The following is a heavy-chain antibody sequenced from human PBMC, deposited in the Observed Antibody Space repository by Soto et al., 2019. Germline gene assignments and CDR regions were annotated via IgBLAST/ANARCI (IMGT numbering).Heavy chain of an antibody. V-gene: IGHV1-2*04. CDR2: INPNSGGT. CDR3: ARDKPYYDFWSGYYSYYYGMDV. Sequence: ASVKVSCKASGGTFSSYAISWVRQAPGQGLEWMGWINPNSGGTNYAQKFQGWVTMTRDTSISTAYMELSRLRSDDTAVYYCARDKPYYDFWSGYYSYYYGMDVWGQGTTVTVSS. J-gene: IGHJ6*02. CDR1: GGTFSSYA. D-gene: IGHD3-3*01.